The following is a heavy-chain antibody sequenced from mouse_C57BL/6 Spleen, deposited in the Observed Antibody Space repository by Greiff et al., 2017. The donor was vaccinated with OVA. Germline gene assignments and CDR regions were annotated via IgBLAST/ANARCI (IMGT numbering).Heavy chain of an antibody. Sequence: QVQLQQSGAELVRPGASVTLSCKASGYTFTDYEMHWVKQTPVHGLEWIGAIDPETGGTAYNQKFKGKAILTADKYSSTAYMELRSLTSEDSAVYYCTRTVYGGYYAMDYWGQGTSVTVSS. CDR1: GYTFTDYE. CDR2: IDPETGGT. J-gene: IGHJ4*01. V-gene: IGHV1-15*01. D-gene: IGHD1-2*01. CDR3: TRTVYGGYYAMDY.